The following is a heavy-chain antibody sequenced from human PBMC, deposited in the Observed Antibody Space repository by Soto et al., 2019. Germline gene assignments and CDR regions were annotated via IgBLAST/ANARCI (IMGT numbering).Heavy chain of an antibody. Sequence: ASVKVSCKASGGTFSSYAISWVRQAPGQGLEWMGGIIPIFGTANYAQKFQGRVTITADESTSTAYMELSSLRSEDTAVYYCARDFGVVTPKAYYYYGMDVWGQGTTVTVPS. CDR1: GGTFSSYA. V-gene: IGHV1-69*13. CDR2: IIPIFGTA. D-gene: IGHD3-3*01. CDR3: ARDFGVVTPKAYYYYGMDV. J-gene: IGHJ6*02.